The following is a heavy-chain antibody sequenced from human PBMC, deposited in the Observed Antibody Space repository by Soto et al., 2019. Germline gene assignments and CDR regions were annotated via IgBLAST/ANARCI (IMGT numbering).Heavy chain of an antibody. J-gene: IGHJ6*02. CDR2: ITNGGGST. CDR1: GFTFSNYA. V-gene: IGHV3-23*01. CDR3: VKDWTGEECPCTEV. Sequence: EVQLLESGGDLVQPGGSLRLSCLASGFTFSNYAMSWVRQAPGKGLEWVSAITNGGGSTYYAGSVKGRFTISRDDSKNTLYLQITSLRAEDPAVYYCVKDWTGEECPCTEVWCQGTTVTGSS. D-gene: IGHD2-8*02.